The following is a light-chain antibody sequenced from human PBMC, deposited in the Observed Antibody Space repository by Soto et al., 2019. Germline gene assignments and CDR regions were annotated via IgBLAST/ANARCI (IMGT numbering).Light chain of an antibody. J-gene: IGKJ4*01. CDR2: DAS. CDR3: QHRSEWPPRLT. CDR1: RSVSSY. V-gene: IGKV3-11*01. Sequence: EIVLTQSPGTLSLSQGERVTLSCGASRSVSSYLAWYQQKPGQAPRLLIYDASYRATGIPARFSGSGSGTDFTITISSLEPEDFAVYYCQHRSEWPPRLTFGGGTKVEIK.